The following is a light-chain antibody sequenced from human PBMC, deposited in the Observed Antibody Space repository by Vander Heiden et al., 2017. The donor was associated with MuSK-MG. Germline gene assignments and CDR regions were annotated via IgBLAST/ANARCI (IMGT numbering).Light chain of an antibody. CDR1: QSVLYSSNNKNY. J-gene: IGKJ3*01. V-gene: IGKV4-1*01. Sequence: DIVMTQSPDSLAVSLGERATINCKSSQSVLYSSNNKNYLAWYQQKPGQPPKLLIYWASTRESGVPDRFSGSGSGTDFTLTISSLQAEDVAVYYCQQYYSTPLTFGPGTKVXIK. CDR2: WAS. CDR3: QQYYSTPLT.